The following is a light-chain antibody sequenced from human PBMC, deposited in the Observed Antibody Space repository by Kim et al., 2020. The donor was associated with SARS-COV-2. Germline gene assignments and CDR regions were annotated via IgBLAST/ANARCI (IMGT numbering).Light chain of an antibody. CDR2: VNSDGSH. CDR3: QTWGTGFVV. J-gene: IGLJ2*01. CDR1: SGHSSYA. V-gene: IGLV4-69*01. Sequence: ASVQLTCTLSSGHSSYAIAWLQQQPEKGPRYLMKVNSDGSHTRGDGIPDRFSGSSSGDERYLSISNLQSEDEADFYCQTWGTGFVVFGRGTKVTVL.